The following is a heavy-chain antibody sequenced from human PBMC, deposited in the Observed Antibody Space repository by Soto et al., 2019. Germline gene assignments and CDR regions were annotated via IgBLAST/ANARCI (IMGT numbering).Heavy chain of an antibody. CDR3: ARETAYRDWNYGNYGMDV. D-gene: IGHD1-7*01. CDR2: IIPIFGTA. CDR1: GGTFSSYA. J-gene: IGHJ6*02. V-gene: IGHV1-69*06. Sequence: SVKVSCKASGGTFSSYAISWVRQAPGQGLEWMGGIIPIFGTANYAQKFQGRVTITADKSTSTAYMELSSLRSEDTAVYYCARETAYRDWNYGNYGMDVWGQGTTVTVSS.